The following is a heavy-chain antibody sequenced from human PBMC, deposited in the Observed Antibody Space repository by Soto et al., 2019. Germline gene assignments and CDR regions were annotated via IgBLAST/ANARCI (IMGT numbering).Heavy chain of an antibody. Sequence: ASVKVSCKASGYTFTSYGISWVRQAPGQGLEWMGWISAYNGNTNYAQKLQGRVTMTTHTSTSTAYMELRSLRSDDTAVYYCARDVKRYCSSTSCYGVVFGYWGQGTLVTVSS. CDR3: ARDVKRYCSSTSCYGVVFGY. CDR1: GYTFTSYG. J-gene: IGHJ4*02. V-gene: IGHV1-18*01. CDR2: ISAYNGNT. D-gene: IGHD2-2*01.